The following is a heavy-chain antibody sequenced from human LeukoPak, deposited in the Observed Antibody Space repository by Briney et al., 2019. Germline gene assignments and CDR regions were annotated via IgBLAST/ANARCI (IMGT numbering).Heavy chain of an antibody. J-gene: IGHJ6*02. CDR2: ISSDGTDK. D-gene: IGHD2-15*01. CDR3: ARGYCSGGDCYYYYYYGMDV. Sequence: GRSLRLSCAASGFTFSSFALHWVRQAPGKGLDWVAVISSDGTDKHNADSVKGRFTISRDNSKSTLYLQMNSLRAEDTAVYYCARGYCSGGDCYYYYYYGMDVWGQGTTVTVSS. CDR1: GFTFSSFA. V-gene: IGHV3-30*04.